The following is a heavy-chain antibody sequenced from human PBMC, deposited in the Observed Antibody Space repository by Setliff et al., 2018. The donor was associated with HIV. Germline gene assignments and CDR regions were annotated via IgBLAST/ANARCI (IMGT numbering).Heavy chain of an antibody. Sequence: SETLSLTCAVYGGSFSGFYWNWIRQPPGKGLEWIGEINHSGSTNYNPSLKSRVTISVDTSKNQFSLRLSSVIAADTAVYYCARTRGYTYGYIDSWAQGTLVTVSS. CDR1: GGSFSGFY. V-gene: IGHV4-34*01. D-gene: IGHD5-18*01. J-gene: IGHJ4*02. CDR3: ARTRGYTYGYIDS. CDR2: INHSGST.